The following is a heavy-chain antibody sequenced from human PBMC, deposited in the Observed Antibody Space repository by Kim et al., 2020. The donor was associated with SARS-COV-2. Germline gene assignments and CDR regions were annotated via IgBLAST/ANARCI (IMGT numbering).Heavy chain of an antibody. Sequence: TTDYAAPVKGRFSISRADSKNTLYLQMNSLKTEDTAVYYCTTDYNGNADYWGQGTLVTVYS. D-gene: IGHD1-1*01. CDR2: TT. CDR3: TTDYNGNADY. J-gene: IGHJ4*02. V-gene: IGHV3-15*01.